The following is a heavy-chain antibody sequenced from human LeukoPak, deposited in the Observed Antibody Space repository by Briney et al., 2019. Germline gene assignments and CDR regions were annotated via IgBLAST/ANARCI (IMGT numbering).Heavy chain of an antibody. CDR2: INHSGST. J-gene: IGHJ4*02. D-gene: IGHD1-26*01. CDR1: GGSFSGYY. Sequence: SETLSLTCAVYGGSFSGYYWSWIRRPPGKGLEWIGEINHSGSTNYNPSLKSRVTISVDTSKNQFSLKLSSVTAADTAVYYCARPQYSGSYYGYWGQGTLVTVSS. CDR3: ARPQYSGSYYGY. V-gene: IGHV4-34*01.